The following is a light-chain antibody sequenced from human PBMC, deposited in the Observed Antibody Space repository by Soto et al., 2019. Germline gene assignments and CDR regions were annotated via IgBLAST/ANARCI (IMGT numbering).Light chain of an antibody. V-gene: IGLV2-14*01. Sequence: QSVLTQPASVSGTPGQSITISCTGTSSDVGGYNYVSWYQQHLGKAPKLMIYDVSNRPSGVSNRFSGSKSGNTASLTISGLQAEDEADYYCSSYTSSSTPWVFGGGTKVTVL. CDR3: SSYTSSSTPWV. J-gene: IGLJ3*02. CDR2: DVS. CDR1: SSDVGGYNY.